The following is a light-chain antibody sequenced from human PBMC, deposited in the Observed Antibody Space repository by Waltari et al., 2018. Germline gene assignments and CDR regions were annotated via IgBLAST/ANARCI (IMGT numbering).Light chain of an antibody. Sequence: DIQMTQSPSPVSASVGDTVAITCRSSQAISSWLAWYQQKPGKAPELLIYAASSLQSGVPSRFSGSGSGTDFTLTITSLQPEDFAIYYCQQAKTFPLTFGGGTKVEIK. CDR1: QAISSW. CDR2: AAS. CDR3: QQAKTFPLT. J-gene: IGKJ4*01. V-gene: IGKV1-12*01.